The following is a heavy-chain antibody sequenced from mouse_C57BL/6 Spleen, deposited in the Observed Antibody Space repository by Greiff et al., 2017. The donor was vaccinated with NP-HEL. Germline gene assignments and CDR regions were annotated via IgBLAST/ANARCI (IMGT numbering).Heavy chain of an antibody. V-gene: IGHV14-4*01. D-gene: IGHD2-1*01. Sequence: VQLQQSGAELVRPGASVKLSCTASGFNIKDDYMHWVKQRPEQGLEWIGWIDPENGDTEYASKFQGKATITADTSSNPAYLQLSSLTSEDTAVYYCTTLAHPLLFWFAYWGQGTLVTVSA. CDR3: TTLAHPLLFWFAY. CDR1: GFNIKDDY. J-gene: IGHJ3*01. CDR2: IDPENGDT.